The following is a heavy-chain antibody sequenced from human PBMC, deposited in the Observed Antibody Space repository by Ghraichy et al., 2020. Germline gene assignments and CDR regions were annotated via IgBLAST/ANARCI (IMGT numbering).Heavy chain of an antibody. V-gene: IGHV3-7*01. J-gene: IGHJ4*02. CDR2: INKDGSGK. CDR3: ARDYFSRYDYVWGSYRGFDY. CDR1: GFTFSSYW. D-gene: IGHD3-16*02. Sequence: GGSLRLSCAASGFTFSSYWMSWVRQAPGKGLEWVANINKDGSGKYYVDSVKGRFTISRDNAKNSLYLQMNSLRAEDTAVYYCARDYFSRYDYVWGSYRGFDYWGQGTLVTVSS.